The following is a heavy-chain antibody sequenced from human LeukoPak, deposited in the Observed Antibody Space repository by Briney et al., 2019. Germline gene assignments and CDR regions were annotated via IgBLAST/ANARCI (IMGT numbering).Heavy chain of an antibody. J-gene: IGHJ5*02. CDR2: INPNSGGT. CDR1: GYTFTGYY. V-gene: IGHV1-2*06. Sequence: GASVKVSCKASGYTFTGYYMHWVRQAPGQGLEWMGRINPNSGGTNYAQKFQGRVTMTRDTSISTAYMELSSLRSDDTAVYYCARVSSPLQYNWFDPWGQGTLVTVSS. D-gene: IGHD1-14*01. CDR3: ARVSSPLQYNWFDP.